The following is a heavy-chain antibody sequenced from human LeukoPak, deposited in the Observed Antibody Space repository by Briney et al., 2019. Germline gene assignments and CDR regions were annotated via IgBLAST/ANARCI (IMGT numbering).Heavy chain of an antibody. D-gene: IGHD3-22*01. CDR2: ISGGGGGT. J-gene: IGHJ4*02. CDR1: EFIFSMYA. Sequence: PGGSLRLSCAASEFIFSMYAMSWVRQAPGKGLERVSAISGGGGGTYYADSVKGRFTISRDNSKNTLYLQMSRLRAGDTAVYFCAKDLRVDSSGLDFWGQGTLVTVSS. V-gene: IGHV3-23*01. CDR3: AKDLRVDSSGLDF.